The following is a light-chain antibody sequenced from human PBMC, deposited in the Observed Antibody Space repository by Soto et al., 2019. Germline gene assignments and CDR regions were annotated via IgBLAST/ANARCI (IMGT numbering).Light chain of an antibody. CDR1: SGSIASNY. CDR3: QSYDSNNQGV. J-gene: IGLJ3*02. Sequence: NFMLTQPHSVSESPGKTVTISCTRSSGSIASNYVQWYQQRPGSSPTTVIYEDNQRPSGVPDRFSGSIDSSSNSASLTISGLKTEYEADYSCQSYDSNNQGVFGGGTKLTVL. V-gene: IGLV6-57*01. CDR2: EDN.